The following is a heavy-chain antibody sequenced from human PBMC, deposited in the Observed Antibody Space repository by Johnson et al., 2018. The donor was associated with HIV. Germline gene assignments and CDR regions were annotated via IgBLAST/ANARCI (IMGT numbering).Heavy chain of an antibody. V-gene: IGHV3-20*04. J-gene: IGHJ3*02. CDR1: GFTFDDYG. Sequence: VQLVEAGGGVARPGGSLRLSCEASGFTFDDYGMTWVRQPPGKGLEWVSGIHWTGGSIAYADSVKGRFNISRDNATNSLYLQMNSLRAEDTALYYCARDGYYDSGIDPLDIWGQGTMVTVSS. D-gene: IGHD3-10*01. CDR3: ARDGYYDSGIDPLDI. CDR2: IHWTGGSI.